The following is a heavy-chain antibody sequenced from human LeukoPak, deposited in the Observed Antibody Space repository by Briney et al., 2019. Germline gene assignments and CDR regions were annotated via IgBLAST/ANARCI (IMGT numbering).Heavy chain of an antibody. CDR1: GGTLSSYA. CDR3: ARFEDRGSGILFGMDV. CDR2: IIPILGIA. D-gene: IGHD3-10*01. J-gene: IGHJ6*02. V-gene: IGHV1-69*04. Sequence: SVKVSCKASGGTLSSYAISWVRQAPGQGLEWMGRIIPILGIANYAQKFQGRVTITADKSTSTAYMELSSLRSEDTAVYYCARFEDRGSGILFGMDVWGQGTTVTVSS.